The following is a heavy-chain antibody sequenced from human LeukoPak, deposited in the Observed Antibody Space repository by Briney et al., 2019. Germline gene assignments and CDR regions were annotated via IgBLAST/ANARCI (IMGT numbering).Heavy chain of an antibody. V-gene: IGHV6-1*01. D-gene: IGHD2-2*01. J-gene: IGHJ5*02. CDR1: GDSVSSNSVT. CDR2: TYYRSTWYN. CDR3: ARRLTQYDCFDP. Sequence: SQTLSLTCAISGDSVSSNSVTWNWIRQSPSRGHEWLGRTYYRSTWYNDYAVPVRGRITVNPDTSKNQFSLHLNSVTPEDTAVYYCARRLTQYDCFDPWGQGILVTVSS.